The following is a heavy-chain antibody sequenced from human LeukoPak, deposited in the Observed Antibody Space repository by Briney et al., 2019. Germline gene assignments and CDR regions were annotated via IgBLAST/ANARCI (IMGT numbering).Heavy chain of an antibody. V-gene: IGHV3-30*02. CDR2: IRYDASYK. CDR3: ARTPGTMVRGVIIAPFDY. Sequence: PGGSLRLSCAASGFAFSSYGIHWVRQAPGKGLEWVAFIRYDASYKYYADSVKGRFTISRDNSKNTLYLQMNSLRAEDTAVYYCARTPGTMVRGVIIAPFDYWGQGTLVTVSS. J-gene: IGHJ4*02. D-gene: IGHD3-10*01. CDR1: GFAFSSYG.